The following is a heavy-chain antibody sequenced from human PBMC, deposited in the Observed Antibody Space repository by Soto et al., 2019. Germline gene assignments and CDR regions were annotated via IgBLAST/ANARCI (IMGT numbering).Heavy chain of an antibody. CDR3: AREGCSKTSCERDYFDY. V-gene: IGHV3-21*02. J-gene: IGHJ4*02. Sequence: QLVESGGGLVKPGGSLRLSCAASGFSFNGYTMNWVRQAPGKGLEWVSLIGSRSDYIYYADSVKGRFTISRDNAKNLLFLQMSSLRAEDTAVYFCAREGCSKTSCERDYFDYWGQGTLVTVSS. D-gene: IGHD2-2*01. CDR2: IGSRSDYI. CDR1: GFSFNGYT.